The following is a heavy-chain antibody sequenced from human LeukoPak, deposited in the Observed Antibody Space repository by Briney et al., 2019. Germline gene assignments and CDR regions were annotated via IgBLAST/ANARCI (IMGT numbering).Heavy chain of an antibody. J-gene: IGHJ5*02. CDR3: SRAVAGSVGWFDP. D-gene: IGHD6-19*01. CDR2: ISPSGST. CDR1: GGSFSGYY. Sequence: PSETLSLTCAVYGGSFSGYYWSWIRQPPGKGLEWIGEISPSGSTNYSPSLKSRVTISVDTSRKQFSLKLSSVTAADTAVYFCSRAVAGSVGWFDPWGQGTLVTVSS. V-gene: IGHV4-34*01.